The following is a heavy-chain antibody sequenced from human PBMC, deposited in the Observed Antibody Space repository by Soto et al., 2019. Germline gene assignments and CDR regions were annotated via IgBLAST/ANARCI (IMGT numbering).Heavy chain of an antibody. Sequence: QVQLVQSGAEVKKPGASVKVSCKASGYTFTNFGISWVRQAPGQGLEWMGWISAYNGNTNYAQKVQXXXTXXTDTSTSTAYMEVRSLRFDDTAVYCGERGGTPVDYWGQGTLVTVSS. CDR1: GYTFTNFG. CDR3: ERGGTPVDY. D-gene: IGHD3-16*01. CDR2: ISAYNGNT. V-gene: IGHV1-18*01. J-gene: IGHJ4*02.